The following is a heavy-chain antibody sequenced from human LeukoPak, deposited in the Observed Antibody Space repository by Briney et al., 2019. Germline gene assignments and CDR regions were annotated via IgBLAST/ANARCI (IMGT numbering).Heavy chain of an antibody. CDR1: GFTFDDYA. J-gene: IGHJ4*02. CDR2: ISWNSGSI. Sequence: GRSLRLSCAASGFTFDDYAMHWVRQAPGKGLEWVSGISWNSGSIGYADSVKGRFTISRDNAKNSLYLQMNSLRAEDTALYYCAKVNSSSWYHFDYWGQGTLVTVSS. D-gene: IGHD6-13*01. V-gene: IGHV3-9*01. CDR3: AKVNSSSWYHFDY.